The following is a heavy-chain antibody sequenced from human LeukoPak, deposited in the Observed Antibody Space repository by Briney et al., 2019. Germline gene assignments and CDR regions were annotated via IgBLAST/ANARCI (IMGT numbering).Heavy chain of an antibody. Sequence: GGSLRLSCAASGFTFSDYYMSWIRQAPGKGLEWVSYISSSGSTIYYANSVKGRFIISRDNAKNSLYLQMNSLRAEDTAVYYCARDVGIAAVAYWGQGTLVTVSS. J-gene: IGHJ4*02. V-gene: IGHV3-11*04. CDR1: GFTFSDYY. CDR3: ARDVGIAAVAY. CDR2: ISSSGSTI. D-gene: IGHD6-13*01.